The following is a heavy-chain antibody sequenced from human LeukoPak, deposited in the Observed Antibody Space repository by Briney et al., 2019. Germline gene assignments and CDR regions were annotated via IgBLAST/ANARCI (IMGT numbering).Heavy chain of an antibody. D-gene: IGHD3-10*01. Sequence: PGGSLRLSCAVSGFTFSSYALNWVRQPPGKGLQWGSTISASGGSTYYADSVKGRFTISRDNSKNTLYLQMNSLRVEDTAVYYCAREVPDTGKAFHYWGQGTLVTVSS. CDR1: GFTFSSYA. J-gene: IGHJ4*02. V-gene: IGHV3-23*01. CDR2: ISASGGST. CDR3: AREVPDTGKAFHY.